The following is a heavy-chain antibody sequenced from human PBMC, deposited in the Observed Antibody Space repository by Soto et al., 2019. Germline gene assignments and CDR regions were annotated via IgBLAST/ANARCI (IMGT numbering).Heavy chain of an antibody. CDR1: GFTFSSHG. J-gene: IGHJ4*02. D-gene: IGHD3-3*01. CDR3: AKLRVLEWEVQESDY. CDR2: IPYDGSHQ. V-gene: IGHV3-30*18. Sequence: QVHLVGSGGGVVQPGRSLRLSCAASGFTFSSHGMHWIRPAPGKGLGGVAVIPYDGSHQYYADSVKGRFSISRDNSKNTLYLQMNSLRAEDTAVYYCAKLRVLEWEVQESDYWGQGTLVSVSS.